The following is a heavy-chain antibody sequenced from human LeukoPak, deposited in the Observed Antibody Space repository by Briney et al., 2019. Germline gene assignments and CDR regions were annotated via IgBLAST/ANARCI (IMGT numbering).Heavy chain of an antibody. V-gene: IGHV4-39*02. CDR3: ARDYSSGWYEFDP. CDR2: ISYSGST. Sequence: SETLSLTCTVSGGSISSSDYYWGWIRQPPGKGLEWIGNISYSGSTYYSPSLKSRVTISVDTSKNQFSLKLSSVTAADTAVYYCARDYSSGWYEFDPWGQGTLVTVSS. J-gene: IGHJ5*02. D-gene: IGHD6-19*01. CDR1: GGSISSSDYY.